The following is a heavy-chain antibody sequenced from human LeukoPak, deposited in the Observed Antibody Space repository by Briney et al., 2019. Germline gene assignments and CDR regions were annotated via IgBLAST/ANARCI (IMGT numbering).Heavy chain of an antibody. J-gene: IGHJ4*02. CDR1: GGSISSDRYS. D-gene: IGHD3-22*01. CDR3: AREPHYYDSSGYPSIFDY. CDR2: IYTSGST. V-gene: IGHV4-61*02. Sequence: SETLSLTCTVSGGSISSDRYSWSWIRQPAGKGLEWIGRIYTSGSTKYNPSLKSRVTISLDTSKNQFSLNLYSVTAADTAVYYCAREPHYYDSSGYPSIFDYWGQGTLVTVSS.